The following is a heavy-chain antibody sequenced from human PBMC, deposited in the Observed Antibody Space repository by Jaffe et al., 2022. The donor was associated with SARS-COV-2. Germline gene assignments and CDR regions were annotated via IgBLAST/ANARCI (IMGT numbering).Heavy chain of an antibody. J-gene: IGHJ4*02. D-gene: IGHD2-2*01. CDR1: GGSFSGYY. Sequence: QVQLQQWGAGLLKPSETLSLTCAVYGGSFSGYYWSWIRQPPGKGLEWIGEINHSGSTNYNPSLKSRVTISVDTSKNQFSLKLSSVTAADTAVYYCARSGRVFSQLLRRYFDYWGQGTLVTVSS. CDR3: ARSGRVFSQLLRRYFDY. CDR2: INHSGST. V-gene: IGHV4-34*01.